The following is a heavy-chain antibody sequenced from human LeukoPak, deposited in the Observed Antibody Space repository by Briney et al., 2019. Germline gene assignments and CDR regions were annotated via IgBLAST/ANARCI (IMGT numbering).Heavy chain of an antibody. V-gene: IGHV4-34*01. D-gene: IGHD1-1*01. CDR3: ARETGDAFDI. CDR1: GGSFSGYY. CDR2: INHSGST. Sequence: SETLSLTCAVYGGSFSGYYWSWIRQPPGKGLEWIGEINHSGSTNYNPSLKSRVTISVDTSKNQFSLKLSSVTAADTAVYYCARETGDAFDIWGRGTMVTVSS. J-gene: IGHJ3*02.